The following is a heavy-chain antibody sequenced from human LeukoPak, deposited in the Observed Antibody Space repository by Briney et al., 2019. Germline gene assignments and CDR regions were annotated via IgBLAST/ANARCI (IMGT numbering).Heavy chain of an antibody. CDR3: ARKNDYDSSVYHNWLDP. V-gene: IGHV3-48*02. D-gene: IGHD3-22*01. J-gene: IGHJ5*02. Sequence: PGGSLRLSCAASGFTFSSYSMNWVRQAPGKGLEWDSYISSSSAMIYYADSVKGRFTISRDNAKNSLYLQMSSLRDEDTAVYYCARKNDYDSSVYHNWLDPWGQGALVTVSS. CDR2: ISSSSAMI. CDR1: GFTFSSYS.